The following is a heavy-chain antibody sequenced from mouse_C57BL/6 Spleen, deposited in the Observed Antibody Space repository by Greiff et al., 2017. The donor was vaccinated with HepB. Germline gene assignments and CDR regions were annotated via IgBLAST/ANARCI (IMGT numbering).Heavy chain of an antibody. J-gene: IGHJ1*03. D-gene: IGHD2-5*01. Sequence: ESGPGLVKPSQSLSLTCSVTGYSITSGYYWNWIRQFPGNKLEWMGYISYDGSNNYNPSLKNRISITRDTSKNQFCLKLNSVTTEDTATYYCARDQAYYSNYGYFDVWGTGTTVTVSS. V-gene: IGHV3-6*01. CDR3: ARDQAYYSNYGYFDV. CDR2: ISYDGSN. CDR1: GYSITSGYY.